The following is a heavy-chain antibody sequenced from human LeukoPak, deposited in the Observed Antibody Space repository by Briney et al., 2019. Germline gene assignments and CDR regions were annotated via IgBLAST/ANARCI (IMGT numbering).Heavy chain of an antibody. CDR3: ARDISVAGSFLLFDY. V-gene: IGHV4-59*01. CDR2: IYYSANT. Sequence: NPSEPLSLTCTVSGDSISSYYWSWIRQPPGKGLEWIGYIYYSANTNYIPSIKSRVTISVDTSKNQFSLKLSSVTAADTAVYYCARDISVAGSFLLFDYWGQGTLVTVSS. J-gene: IGHJ4*02. D-gene: IGHD6-19*01. CDR1: GDSISSYY.